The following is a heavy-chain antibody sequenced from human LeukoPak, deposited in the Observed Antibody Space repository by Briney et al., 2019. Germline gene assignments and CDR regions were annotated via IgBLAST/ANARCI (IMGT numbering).Heavy chain of an antibody. CDR2: ISSSSSTI. D-gene: IGHD6-13*01. V-gene: IGHV3-48*04. CDR3: ARDKKWQQLNYFDY. J-gene: IGHJ4*02. CDR1: GFTFSSYS. Sequence: GGSLRLSCAASGFTFSSYSMNWVRQAPGKGLEWVSYISSSSSTIYYADSVKGRFTISRDNAKNSLYLQMNSLRAEDTAVYYCARDKKWQQLNYFDYWGQGTLVTVSS.